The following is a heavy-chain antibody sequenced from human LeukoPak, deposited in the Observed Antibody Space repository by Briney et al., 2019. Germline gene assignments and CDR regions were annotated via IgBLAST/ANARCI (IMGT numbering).Heavy chain of an antibody. Sequence: SQTLSLTCTVSGDSISSGGYYWSWIRQHPGKGLEWIGYIYYSGSTYYNPSLRSRLTISVDTSKNQFSLKLSSVTAADTAVYYCARDNRHSWFDPWGQGTLVTVSS. CDR2: IYYSGST. J-gene: IGHJ5*02. CDR3: ARDNRHSWFDP. D-gene: IGHD1-14*01. V-gene: IGHV4-31*03. CDR1: GDSISSGGYY.